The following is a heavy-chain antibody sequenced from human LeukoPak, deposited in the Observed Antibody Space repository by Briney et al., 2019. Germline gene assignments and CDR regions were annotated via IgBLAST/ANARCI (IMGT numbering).Heavy chain of an antibody. Sequence: PGASVKVSCKASGYTFTSYDINWVRQATGQGLEWMGWINAGNGNTKYSQKFQGRVTITRDTSASTAYMELSSLRSEDTAVYYCARVLDTAMDPAYGMDVWGQGTTVTVSS. J-gene: IGHJ6*02. V-gene: IGHV1-3*01. CDR3: ARVLDTAMDPAYGMDV. D-gene: IGHD5-18*01. CDR2: INAGNGNT. CDR1: GYTFTSYD.